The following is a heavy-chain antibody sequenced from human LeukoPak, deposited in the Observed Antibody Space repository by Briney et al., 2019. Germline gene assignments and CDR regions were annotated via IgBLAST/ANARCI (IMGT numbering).Heavy chain of an antibody. CDR2: INPNSGGT. CDR1: GYTFTGYY. V-gene: IGHV1-2*04. Sequence: ASVKVSCKASGYTFTGYYMHWVRQAPGQGLEWMGWINPNSGGTNYAQKFQGWVTMTRDTSISTAYMELSRLRSDDTAVYYCARGGIYSSSWYGFTDAFDIWGQGIMVTVSS. CDR3: ARGGIYSSSWYGFTDAFDI. D-gene: IGHD6-13*01. J-gene: IGHJ3*02.